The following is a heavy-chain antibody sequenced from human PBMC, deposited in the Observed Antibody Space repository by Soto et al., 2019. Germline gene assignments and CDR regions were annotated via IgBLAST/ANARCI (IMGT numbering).Heavy chain of an antibody. CDR1: SDSIRSTSYY. V-gene: IGHV4-39*01. Sequence: SETLSLTCTVPSDSIRSTSYYWGWVRQPPGKGLQWIGSIFYTGSTYYNPSLKSRVTVSVDTSKNQFSLKLNSVTAADTAVYYCARQWRIAVARLHLGYYFDYWGHGTLITVSS. CDR3: ARQWRIAVARLHLGYYFDY. CDR2: IFYTGST. J-gene: IGHJ4*01. D-gene: IGHD6-19*01.